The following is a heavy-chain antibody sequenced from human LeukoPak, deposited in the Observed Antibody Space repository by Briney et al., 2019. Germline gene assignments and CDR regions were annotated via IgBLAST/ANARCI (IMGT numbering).Heavy chain of an antibody. V-gene: IGHV3-23*01. J-gene: IGHJ4*02. CDR1: GFTFSSYA. Sequence: GGSLGLSCAASGFTFSSYAMSWVRQAPGKGLEWVSAISGSGGSTYYADSVKGRFTISRDNSKNTLYLQMNSLRAEDTAVYYCAKGGYSYGSPKTYFDYWGQGTLVTVSS. D-gene: IGHD5-18*01. CDR3: AKGGYSYGSPKTYFDY. CDR2: ISGSGGST.